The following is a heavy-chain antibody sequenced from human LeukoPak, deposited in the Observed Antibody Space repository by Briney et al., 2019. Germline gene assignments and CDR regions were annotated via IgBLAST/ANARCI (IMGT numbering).Heavy chain of an antibody. J-gene: IGHJ4*02. CDR2: VCTGRSPNT. CDR1: GVSIGDSC. Sequence: PSETLSLTCTVSGVSIGDSCWSWIRQPAGKRLEFIGRVCTGRSPNTNYNPSLKSRATMSADTSKNQFSLKLTSVTAADTAMYYCAREEVFCSGGHCLRSYSGQGSLVTVSS. V-gene: IGHV4-4*07. D-gene: IGHD2-15*01. CDR3: AREEVFCSGGHCLRSY.